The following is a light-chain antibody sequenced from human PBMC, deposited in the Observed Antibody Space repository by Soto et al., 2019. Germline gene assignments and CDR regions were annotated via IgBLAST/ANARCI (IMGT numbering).Light chain of an antibody. CDR3: QRHETYPLA. Sequence: TQMTQSPSTLSASVGDSVSITCRASRDIGTWLAWFQQKPGRAPNLLIYRASPLARGVPSRFSGSGSGTEFTLTISSLQPDDFATYYCQRHETYPLAFGGGTKVDI. V-gene: IGKV1-5*03. CDR2: RAS. CDR1: RDIGTW. J-gene: IGKJ4*01.